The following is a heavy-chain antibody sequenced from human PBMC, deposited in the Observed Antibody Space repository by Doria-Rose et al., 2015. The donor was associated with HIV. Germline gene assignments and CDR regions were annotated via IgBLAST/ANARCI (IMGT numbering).Heavy chain of an antibody. CDR1: GGSFRGYY. CDR3: ARRTQYYSVSLGYFTH. J-gene: IGHJ1*01. CDR2: INHSGTT. D-gene: IGHD3-16*01. Sequence: QVRLPQWGAGLLNPSENLSLTCAVYGGSFRGYYWSWIRQSPGQGLEWIGEINHSGTTNYNPSLVSRVPVSVDTSKNQFSLNLTSVTAADTAIYYCARRTQYYSVSLGYFTHWGQGSLVGVSS. V-gene: IGHV4-34*01.